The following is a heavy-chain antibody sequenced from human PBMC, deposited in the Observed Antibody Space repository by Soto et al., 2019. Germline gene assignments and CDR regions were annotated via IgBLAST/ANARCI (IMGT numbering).Heavy chain of an antibody. J-gene: IGHJ4*02. CDR3: TRENDFWSGYQAYFDY. V-gene: IGHV3-49*03. D-gene: IGHD3-3*01. CDR2: IRSKAYGGTT. Sequence: GGSLRLSCTASGFTFGDYAMSWFRQAPGKGLEWVGFIRSKAYGGTTEYAASVKGRFTISRDDSKSIAYLQMNSLKTEDTAVYYCTRENDFWSGYQAYFDYWGQGPLVTVSS. CDR1: GFTFGDYA.